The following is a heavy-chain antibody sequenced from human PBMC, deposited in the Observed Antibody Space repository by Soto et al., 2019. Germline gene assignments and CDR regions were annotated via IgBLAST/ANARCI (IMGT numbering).Heavy chain of an antibody. D-gene: IGHD6-25*01. CDR2: INDDGSST. J-gene: IGHJ5*02. CDR1: GFTFSRHW. Sequence: PGGSLRLSCAASGFTFSRHWMHWVRQTPGKGPVWVSRINDDGSSTKYADSAKGRFTIARDNAKNTVFLQMSSLRAEDTAVYYCAREVIAATGTIRWFDPWGQGTLVTVSS. CDR3: AREVIAATGTIRWFDP. V-gene: IGHV3-74*03.